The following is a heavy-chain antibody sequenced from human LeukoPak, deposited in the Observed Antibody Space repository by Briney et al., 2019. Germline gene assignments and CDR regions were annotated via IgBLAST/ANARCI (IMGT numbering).Heavy chain of an antibody. D-gene: IGHD5-18*01. Sequence: PGRSLRLSCAASGFTFSSYAMHWVRQAPGKGLEWVAVISYDGSNKYYADSVKGRFTISRDNSKNTLYLQMNSLRAEDTAVYYCARGVDTAMVTLGYFQHWGQGTLVTVSS. CDR3: ARGVDTAMVTLGYFQH. V-gene: IGHV3-30-3*01. J-gene: IGHJ1*01. CDR2: ISYDGSNK. CDR1: GFTFSSYA.